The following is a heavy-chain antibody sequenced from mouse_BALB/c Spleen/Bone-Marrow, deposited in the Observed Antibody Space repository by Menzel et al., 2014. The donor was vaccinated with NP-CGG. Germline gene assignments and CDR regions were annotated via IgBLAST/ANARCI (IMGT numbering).Heavy chain of an antibody. CDR1: GFDFSRYW. CDR2: INPDSSTI. Sequence: EVKLVESGGGLVQPGGSLKLSRAASGFDFSRYWMSWVRQAPGKGLEWIGEINPDSSTINYTPSLKDKFIISRDNAKNTLYLQMSKVRSEDTALYYCARLGYYGAMDYWGQGTSVTVSS. D-gene: IGHD1-1*01. V-gene: IGHV4-1*02. J-gene: IGHJ4*01. CDR3: ARLGYYGAMDY.